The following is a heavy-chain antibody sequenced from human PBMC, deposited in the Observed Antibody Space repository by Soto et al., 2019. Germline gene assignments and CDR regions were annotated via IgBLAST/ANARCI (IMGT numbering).Heavy chain of an antibody. D-gene: IGHD5-12*01. CDR3: VSRLGYGYAMDV. J-gene: IGHJ6*02. Sequence: PSETLSLTCTVSGDSISSGGYYWGWIRQPPGKGLEWIGSIYYNGNTYYNPSLKSRVTISRDTSRNQFSLRLSSVTAADTAVYYCVSRLGYGYAMDVWGQGTTVNVSS. V-gene: IGHV4-39*01. CDR2: IYYNGNT. CDR1: GDSISSGGYY.